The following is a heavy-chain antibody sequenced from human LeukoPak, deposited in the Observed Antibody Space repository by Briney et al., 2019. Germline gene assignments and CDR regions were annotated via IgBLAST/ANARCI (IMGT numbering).Heavy chain of an antibody. CDR3: ARDRPTYYYDSSGSANAFDI. CDR2: LIPIFGTA. J-gene: IGHJ3*02. Sequence: SVKVSCKASGGTFSSYAISWVRQAPGQGLEWMGRLIPIFGTANYAQKFQGRVTITTDESTSTAYMELSSLRSEDTAVYYCARDRPTYYYDSSGSANAFDIWGQGTMVTVSS. V-gene: IGHV1-69*05. D-gene: IGHD3-22*01. CDR1: GGTFSSYA.